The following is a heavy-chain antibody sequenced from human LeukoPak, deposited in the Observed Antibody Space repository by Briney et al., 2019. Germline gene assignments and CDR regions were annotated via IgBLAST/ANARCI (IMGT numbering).Heavy chain of an antibody. V-gene: IGHV1-2*02. CDR3: ARDSVYGDRPTGVDV. CDR1: RYTFTVYY. D-gene: IGHD4-17*01. CDR2: INPNWDGT. Sequence: VKLSCDACRYTFTVYYMHWVRQASGRALEWMGWINPNWDGTNYAEKFQGRVTMTRDTSISTAYMELSKLRSDDTAVYYWARDSVYGDRPTGVDVWGQGTTVTVSS. J-gene: IGHJ6*02.